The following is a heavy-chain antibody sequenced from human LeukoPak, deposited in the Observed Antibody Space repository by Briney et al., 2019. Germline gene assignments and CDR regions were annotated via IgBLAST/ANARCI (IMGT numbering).Heavy chain of an antibody. Sequence: GGSLRLSCTASGFTFSDYYMSWIRQTPGKGLEWLSYISTRDNTVQYADSVKGRFTISRDNANNSVFLQMNNLRAEDSAIYYCARGARWAYYFDYWGQGSLVTVSS. CDR1: GFTFSDYY. CDR3: ARGARWAYYFDY. CDR2: ISTRDNTV. V-gene: IGHV3-11*01. J-gene: IGHJ4*02. D-gene: IGHD4-23*01.